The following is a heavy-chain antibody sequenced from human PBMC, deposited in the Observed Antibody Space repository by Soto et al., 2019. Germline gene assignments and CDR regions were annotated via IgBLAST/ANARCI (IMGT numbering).Heavy chain of an antibody. CDR1: GYTFTSYG. Sequence: GASVKVSCKASGYTFTSYGISWVRQAPGQGLEWMGWISAYNGNTNYAQKLQGRVTMTTDTSTSTAYMELRSLRSDDMAVYYCAREWFGELLNYYYYGMDVWGQGTTVTVSS. J-gene: IGHJ6*02. D-gene: IGHD3-10*01. CDR2: ISAYNGNT. CDR3: AREWFGELLNYYYYGMDV. V-gene: IGHV1-18*03.